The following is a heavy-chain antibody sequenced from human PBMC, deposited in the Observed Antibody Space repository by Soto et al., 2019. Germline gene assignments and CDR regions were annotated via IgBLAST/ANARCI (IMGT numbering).Heavy chain of an antibody. CDR1: GYTFTSYG. CDR2: ISAYNGNT. J-gene: IGHJ6*02. V-gene: IGHV1-18*04. Sequence: GASVKVSCKASGYTFTSYGISWVRQARGQGLEWMGWISAYNGNTNYAQKLQGRVTMTTDTSTSTAYMELRSLRSDDTAVYYCARGPIVVVPAAILRDYYYYGMDVWGQGTTVTV. CDR3: ARGPIVVVPAAILRDYYYYGMDV. D-gene: IGHD2-2*01.